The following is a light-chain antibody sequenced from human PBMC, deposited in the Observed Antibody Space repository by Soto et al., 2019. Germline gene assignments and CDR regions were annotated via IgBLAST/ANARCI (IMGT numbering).Light chain of an antibody. CDR1: QSVNSN. V-gene: IGKV3-15*01. CDR3: QQYNNWPLG. CDR2: AAS. J-gene: IGKJ4*01. Sequence: EIVMTQSPATLSVSPGERATLSCRASQSVNSNLAWYQQKPGQAPRLLIFAASTRATGIPARFSGSGSGTEFTLTISGLQSEDFAVYYCQQYNNWPLGFGGGTKVEIK.